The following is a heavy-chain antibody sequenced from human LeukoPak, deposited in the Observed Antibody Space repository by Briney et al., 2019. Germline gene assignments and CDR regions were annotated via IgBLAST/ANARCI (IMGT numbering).Heavy chain of an antibody. CDR1: GFTFSDYY. CDR3: ARGHDNSGYDLPDRFDP. J-gene: IGHJ5*02. CDR2: ISNSVSTI. D-gene: IGHD5-12*01. V-gene: IGHV3-11*01. Sequence: GGSLRLSCAASGFTFSDYYMSWIRQAPGKGLEWVSYISNSVSTIYYADSVKGRFTISRDNAKKSMYLQTNSLRGEDTAVYYCARGHDNSGYDLPDRFDPWGQGTLVIVSS.